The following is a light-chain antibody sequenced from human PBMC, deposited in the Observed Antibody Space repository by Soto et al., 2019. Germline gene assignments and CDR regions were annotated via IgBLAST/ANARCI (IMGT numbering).Light chain of an antibody. V-gene: IGKV1-39*01. Sequence: DIQMTQSPSSLSASVGDRVTITCRASQSISSYLNWYQQKPGKAPKLLIDAASSLQSGVQSRVSGSGSGTDYTLTISRLQPEYFATYYCQQSYSTPLTLGPGTKVYIK. J-gene: IGKJ3*01. CDR3: QQSYSTPLT. CDR2: AAS. CDR1: QSISSY.